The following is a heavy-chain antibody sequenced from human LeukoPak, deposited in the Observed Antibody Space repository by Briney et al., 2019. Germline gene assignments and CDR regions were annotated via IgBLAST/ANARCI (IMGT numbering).Heavy chain of an antibody. CDR1: GFTFSSYW. CDR3: VRESSAWELDY. D-gene: IGHD6-19*01. Sequence: EAGGSLRLSCAASGFTFSSYWMHWVRQAPGKGLVWVSRINSDGSSTSYADSVKGRFTISRDNAKNTLYLQMNSLRAEDTAVYYCVRESSAWELDYWGQGTPVTVSS. V-gene: IGHV3-74*01. J-gene: IGHJ4*02. CDR2: INSDGSST.